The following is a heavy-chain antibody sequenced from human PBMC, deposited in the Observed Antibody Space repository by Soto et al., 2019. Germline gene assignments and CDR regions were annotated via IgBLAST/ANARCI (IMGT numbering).Heavy chain of an antibody. D-gene: IGHD3-16*01. V-gene: IGHV3-23*01. Sequence: EGQLLQSGGDLVQPGGSLRLSCAGSGLTLRSYAMTWIRQTPEKGLEWGSTISGRSGVPSYADSVNGRFTVCRDNSKNTLYLKMNSLRPDDTAIYYCAKGGPFTGGFDPWGQGTLVTVAS. CDR3: AKGGPFTGGFDP. J-gene: IGHJ5*02. CDR2: ISGRSGVP. CDR1: GLTLRSYA.